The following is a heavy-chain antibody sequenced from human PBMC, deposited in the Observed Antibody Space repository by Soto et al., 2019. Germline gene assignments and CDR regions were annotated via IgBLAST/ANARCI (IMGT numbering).Heavy chain of an antibody. D-gene: IGHD6-13*01. Sequence: QVQLVESGGGVVQPGRSLRLSCAASGFTFSSYGMHWVRQAPGKGLEWVAVISYDGSNKYYADSVKGRFTISRDNFKNTLYLQMNSLRAEDTAVYYCTRSGSSSWYGRNQHPRPNYFDYWGQGTLVTVSS. CDR2: ISYDGSNK. V-gene: IGHV3-30*03. CDR1: GFTFSSYG. J-gene: IGHJ4*02. CDR3: TRSGSSSWYGRNQHPRPNYFDY.